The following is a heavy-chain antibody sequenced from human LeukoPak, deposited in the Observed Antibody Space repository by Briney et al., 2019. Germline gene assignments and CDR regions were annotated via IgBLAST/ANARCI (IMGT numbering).Heavy chain of an antibody. D-gene: IGHD6-19*01. CDR2: ISTYNGYA. J-gene: IGHJ6*04. CDR3: ARNSSDWYGYMDV. V-gene: IGHV1-18*01. Sequence: ASVKVSCKASGYTFTSYGISWVRQAPGQGLEWMGWISTYNGYANYAQKLQGRVTMTTETSMSTAYMELRSLRSDDTAVYYCARNSSDWYGYMDVWGKGTTVTVSS. CDR1: GYTFTSYG.